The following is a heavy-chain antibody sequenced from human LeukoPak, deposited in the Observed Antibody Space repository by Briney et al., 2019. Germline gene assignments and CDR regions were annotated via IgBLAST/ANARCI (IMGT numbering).Heavy chain of an antibody. CDR1: GGSISSGSYY. CDR3: ARDRRRRSGYSYGYYYYMDV. V-gene: IGHV4-61*10. J-gene: IGHJ6*03. Sequence: ETLSLTCTVSGGSISSGSYYWSWIRQPAGKGLEWIGYIYYSGSTNYNPSLKSRVTLSVDTSKNQFSLKLSSVTAADTAVYYCARDRRRRSGYSYGYYYYMDVWGKGTTVAVSS. D-gene: IGHD5-18*01. CDR2: IYYSGST.